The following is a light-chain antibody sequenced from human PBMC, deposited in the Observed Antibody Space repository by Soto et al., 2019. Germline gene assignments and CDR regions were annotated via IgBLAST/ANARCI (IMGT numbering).Light chain of an antibody. CDR2: VGTGGIVG. V-gene: IGLV9-49*01. Sequence: QLVLTQPPSASASLGASVTLTCTLSSGYSNYKVDWYQQRPGKGPRFVMRVGTGGIVGSKGDGIPDRFSVLGSGLNRYLTIKNIQEEDESDYHCGADHGSGSNCGYVFGTGTQLTVL. CDR3: GADHGSGSNCGYV. CDR1: SGYSNYK. J-gene: IGLJ1*01.